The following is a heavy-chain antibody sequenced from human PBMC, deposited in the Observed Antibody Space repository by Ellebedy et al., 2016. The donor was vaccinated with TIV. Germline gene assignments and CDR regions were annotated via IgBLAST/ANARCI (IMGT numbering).Heavy chain of an antibody. V-gene: IGHV3-48*01. CDR3: ARDLSVAGTDY. Sequence: GESLKISCAASGFTFSSYSMNWVRQAPGKGLEWVSYISSSSSTICYADSVKGRFTISRDNAKNSLYLQMNSLRAEDTAVYYCARDLSVAGTDYWGQGTLVTVSS. CDR2: ISSSSSTI. CDR1: GFTFSSYS. J-gene: IGHJ4*02. D-gene: IGHD6-19*01.